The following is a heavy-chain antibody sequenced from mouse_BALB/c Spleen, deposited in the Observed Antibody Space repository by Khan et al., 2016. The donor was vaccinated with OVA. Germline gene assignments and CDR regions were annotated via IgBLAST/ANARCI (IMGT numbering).Heavy chain of an antibody. V-gene: IGHV9-3-1*01. CDR2: INTYTGEP. CDR1: GYTFTIYG. Sequence: QEVQSGPELKKPGETVKISCKASGYTFTIYGMNWVRQAPGKGLKWMGWINTYTGEPTYADDFKGRFAFSLETSASTAFLQINNLKNEDTATYFCARVGYNGTMDYWGQGTSGTVSS. D-gene: IGHD2-14*01. J-gene: IGHJ4*01. CDR3: ARVGYNGTMDY.